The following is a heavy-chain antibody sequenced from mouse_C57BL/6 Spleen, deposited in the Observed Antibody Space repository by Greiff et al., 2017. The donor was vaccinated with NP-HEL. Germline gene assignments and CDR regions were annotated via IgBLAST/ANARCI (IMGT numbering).Heavy chain of an antibody. V-gene: IGHV1-61*01. D-gene: IGHD1-1*01. CDR3: ARDGSRGWYFDV. CDR2: IYPSDSET. CDR1: GYTFTSYW. J-gene: IGHJ1*03. Sequence: VQLQQPGAELVRPGSSVKLSCKASGYTFTSYWMDWVKQRPGQGLEWIGNIYPSDSETHYNQKFKDKATLTVDKSSSTAYMQLSSLTSEDSAVYYCARDGSRGWYFDVWGTGTTVTVSS.